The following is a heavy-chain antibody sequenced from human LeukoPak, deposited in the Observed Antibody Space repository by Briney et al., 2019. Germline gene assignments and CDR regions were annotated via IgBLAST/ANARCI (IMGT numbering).Heavy chain of an antibody. Sequence: GGSLRLSCAASGFTLSSYWMHWVRLAPGQGLVWVSSINRDGSKTYYADSVKGRLTISRDNAKNTLYLQMNSLRAEDMAVYYCARDEGIAVDTRGFDYWGQGTLVTVSS. CDR1: GFTLSSYW. V-gene: IGHV3-74*01. D-gene: IGHD6-19*01. J-gene: IGHJ4*02. CDR3: ARDEGIAVDTRGFDY. CDR2: INRDGSKT.